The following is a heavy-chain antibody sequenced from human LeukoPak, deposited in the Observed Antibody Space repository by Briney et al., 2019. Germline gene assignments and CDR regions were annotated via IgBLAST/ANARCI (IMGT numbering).Heavy chain of an antibody. D-gene: IGHD3-3*01. Sequence: GGSLRLSCAASGLTFSSHAMNWVRQAPGKGLEWVSSINGDGGVTYYADSVKGRFTISRDNSKNTLYLQMNSLRDEDTAVYHCAQPTVECGTNCGSQYYSMDVWGKGNTVTVPS. J-gene: IGHJ6*03. CDR2: INGDGGVT. V-gene: IGHV3-23*01. CDR1: GLTFSSHA. CDR3: AQPTVECGTNCGSQYYSMDV.